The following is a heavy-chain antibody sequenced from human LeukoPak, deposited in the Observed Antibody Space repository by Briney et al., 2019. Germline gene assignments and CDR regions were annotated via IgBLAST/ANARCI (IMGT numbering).Heavy chain of an antibody. CDR1: GYSISTGYY. D-gene: IGHD2/OR15-2a*01. Sequence: PSETLSLTCGVSGYSISTGYYWGWIRQPPGKGLEWIGIIYHSGRTYYNPSLNSRVTISIDTSKNQFSLKLSSVTAADTAVYYCARDDFEAWFDPWGRGTLVTVSS. CDR3: ARDDFEAWFDP. J-gene: IGHJ5*02. CDR2: IYHSGRT. V-gene: IGHV4-38-2*02.